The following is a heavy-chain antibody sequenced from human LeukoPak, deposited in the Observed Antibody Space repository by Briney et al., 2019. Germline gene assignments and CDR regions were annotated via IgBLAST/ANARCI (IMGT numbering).Heavy chain of an antibody. V-gene: IGHV3-23*01. CDR2: ISGSGGST. CDR1: GFTFSSYA. J-gene: IGHJ1*01. CDR3: AKVCGGDCYSGYFQH. Sequence: LAGGSLRLSCAASGFTFSSYAMSWVRQAPRKGLEWVSAISGSGGSTYYADSVKGRFTISRDNSKNTLYLQMNSLRAEDTAVYYCAKVCGGDCYSGYFQHWGQGTLVTVSS. D-gene: IGHD2-21*01.